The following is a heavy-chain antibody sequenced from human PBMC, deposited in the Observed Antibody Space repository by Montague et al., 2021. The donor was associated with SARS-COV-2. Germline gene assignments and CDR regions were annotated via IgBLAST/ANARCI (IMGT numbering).Heavy chain of an antibody. V-gene: IGHV3-23*01. Sequence: SLSLSCAVSGFIFSNYAMTWVRQAPGKGLEWVSRTSADGTSTHYADSVKGRFTISRDNSKDTLYLQMNGLRVEDTAIYYCARDLYGTGSMDVWGQGTTVTVSS. CDR2: TSADGTST. J-gene: IGHJ6*02. CDR1: GFIFSNYA. D-gene: IGHD2-8*02. CDR3: ARDLYGTGSMDV.